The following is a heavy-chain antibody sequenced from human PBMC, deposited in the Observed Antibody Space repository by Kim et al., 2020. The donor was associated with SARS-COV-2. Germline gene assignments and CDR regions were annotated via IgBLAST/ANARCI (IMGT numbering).Heavy chain of an antibody. J-gene: IGHJ6*02. CDR3: ARVPMVRGVIVRYYYYGMDV. Sequence: SETLSLTCAVSGGSISSSNWWSWVRQPPGKGLEWIGEIYHSGSTNYNPSLKSRVTISVDKSKNQFSLKLSSVTAADTAVYYCARVPMVRGVIVRYYYYGMDVWGQGTTVTVSS. CDR2: IYHSGST. CDR1: GGSISSSNW. V-gene: IGHV4-4*02. D-gene: IGHD3-10*01.